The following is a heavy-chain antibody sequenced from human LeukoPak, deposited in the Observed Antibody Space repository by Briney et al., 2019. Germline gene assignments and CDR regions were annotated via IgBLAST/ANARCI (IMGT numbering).Heavy chain of an antibody. D-gene: IGHD2-2*01. CDR2: IYSGGST. Sequence: GGSLRLSCAASGFTVSSNYMSWVRQAPGKGLEWVSVIYSGGSTYYADSVKGRFTISRDNSKNTLYLQMNSLRAEDTAVYYCAKDSDIVVVPAAMNYWGQGTLVTVSS. V-gene: IGHV3-53*01. J-gene: IGHJ4*02. CDR1: GFTVSSNY. CDR3: AKDSDIVVVPAAMNY.